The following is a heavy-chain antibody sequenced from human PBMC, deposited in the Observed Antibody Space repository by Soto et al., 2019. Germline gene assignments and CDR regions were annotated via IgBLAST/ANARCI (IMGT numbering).Heavy chain of an antibody. J-gene: IGHJ6*02. CDR1: GFTFSSYA. Sequence: PGESLKISCAASGFTFSSYAMSWVRQAPGKGLEWVSAISGSGGSTHYADSVKGRFTISRDNSKNTLYLQMNSLRAEDTAVYYCGAAAGTYYYYYGMDVWGQGTTVTVSS. D-gene: IGHD6-13*01. V-gene: IGHV3-23*01. CDR3: GAAAGTYYYYYGMDV. CDR2: ISGSGGST.